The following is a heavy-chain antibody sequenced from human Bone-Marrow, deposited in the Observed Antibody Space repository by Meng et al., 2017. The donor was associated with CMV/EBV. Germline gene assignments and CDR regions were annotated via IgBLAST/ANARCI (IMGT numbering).Heavy chain of an antibody. J-gene: IGHJ6*02. CDR2: INPNSGGT. CDR1: GYTFTGYY. CDR3: ARGLMGAVVVPAANKKAYYYYGMDV. D-gene: IGHD2-2*01. Sequence: ASVKVSCKASGYTFTGYYMHWVRQAPGQGLEWMGWINPNSGGTNYAQKFQGRVTMTRDTSISTAYMELSRLRSDDSAVYYCARGLMGAVVVPAANKKAYYYYGMDVWGQGTTVTVSS. V-gene: IGHV1-2*02.